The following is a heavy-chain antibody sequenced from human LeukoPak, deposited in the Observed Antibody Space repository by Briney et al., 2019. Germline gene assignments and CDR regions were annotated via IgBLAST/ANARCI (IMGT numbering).Heavy chain of an antibody. D-gene: IGHD4-17*01. CDR3: ARDYDFGDDPRDY. Sequence: PGGSLRLSCTASGFSFGDYAMSWVRQAPGKGLDWVSFIRSKAYGGTTEYAASVKGRFTISRDDSKSIAYLQMNSLKIEDTAVYYCARDYDFGDDPRDYWGQGTLVTVSS. V-gene: IGHV3-49*04. CDR1: GFSFGDYA. J-gene: IGHJ4*02. CDR2: IRSKAYGGTT.